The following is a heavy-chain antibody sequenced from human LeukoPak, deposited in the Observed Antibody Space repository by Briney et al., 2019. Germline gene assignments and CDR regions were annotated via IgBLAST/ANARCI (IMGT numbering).Heavy chain of an antibody. Sequence: SVKVSCKASGGTFSSYAISWVRQAPGQGLEWMGGIIPIFGTANYAQKFQGRVTITADESTSTAYMELSSLRSEDTAVYYCARGGGAAYYDSSGCLDYWGQGTLVTVSS. CDR1: GGTFSSYA. CDR2: IIPIFGTA. J-gene: IGHJ4*02. V-gene: IGHV1-69*13. CDR3: ARGGGAAYYDSSGCLDY. D-gene: IGHD3-22*01.